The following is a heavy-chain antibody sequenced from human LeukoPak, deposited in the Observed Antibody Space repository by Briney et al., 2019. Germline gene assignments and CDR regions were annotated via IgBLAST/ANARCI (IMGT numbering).Heavy chain of an antibody. Sequence: GGSLRLSCAASGFTFSGYTIHWVRQAPGKGLEWVAVISYDGSNKYYADSVKGRFTISRDSSKNTLYLQMNSLRAEDTAVYYCARDLPGTTIFGVVIPHYCYYGMDVRGQGTTVTVSS. D-gene: IGHD3-3*01. J-gene: IGHJ6*02. CDR2: ISYDGSNK. CDR1: GFTFSGYT. CDR3: ARDLPGTTIFGVVIPHYCYYGMDV. V-gene: IGHV3-30-3*01.